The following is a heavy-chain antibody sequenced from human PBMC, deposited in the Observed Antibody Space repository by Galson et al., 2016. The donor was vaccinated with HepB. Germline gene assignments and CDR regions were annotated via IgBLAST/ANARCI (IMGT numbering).Heavy chain of an antibody. D-gene: IGHD3-22*01. CDR3: GRVPGPNYYSSGGDY. CDR2: ISTYNGNT. V-gene: IGHV1-18*01. CDR1: GYTFTTYG. J-gene: IGHJ4*02. Sequence: SVKVSCKASGYTFTTYGISWVRQAPGQGLEWMGWISTYNGNTNYAQNLQDRVTMTTDTSASTAYMELRSLKSDDTAVYYCGRVPGPNYYSSGGDYWGQGTLVTVSS.